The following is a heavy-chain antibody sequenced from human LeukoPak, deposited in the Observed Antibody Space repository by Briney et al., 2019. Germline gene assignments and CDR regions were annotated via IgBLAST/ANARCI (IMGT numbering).Heavy chain of an antibody. CDR3: ARVQQWLFTRGGSNWFDP. CDR2: INPNSGGT. D-gene: IGHD6-19*01. J-gene: IGHJ5*02. CDR1: GYTFTGYY. Sequence: ASVKVSCKASGYTFTGYYMHWVRQAPGQGLEWMGRINPNSGGTNYAQKFQGRVTMTRDTSISTAYMELSRLRSDDTAVYYCARVQQWLFTRGGSNWFDPWGQGTLVTVSS. V-gene: IGHV1-2*06.